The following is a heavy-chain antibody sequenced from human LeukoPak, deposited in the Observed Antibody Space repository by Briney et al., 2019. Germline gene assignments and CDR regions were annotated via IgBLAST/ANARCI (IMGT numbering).Heavy chain of an antibody. CDR3: ARDSADYGDYDY. CDR2: INPSSGGA. CDR1: GYXFTGYY. V-gene: IGHV1-2*02. D-gene: IGHD4-17*01. J-gene: IGHJ4*02. Sequence: ASVKVSCKASGYXFTGYYIHWVRQAPGQGLEWMGWINPSSGGADYAQKFQGRVTMTRDTSTSTVYMELSSLRSEDTAVYYCARDSADYGDYDYWGQGTLVTVSS.